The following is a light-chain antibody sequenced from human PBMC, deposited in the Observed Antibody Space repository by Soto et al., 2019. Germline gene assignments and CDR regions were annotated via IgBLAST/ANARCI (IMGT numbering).Light chain of an antibody. V-gene: IGKV3-11*01. CDR1: QSGISY. CDR2: DAS. Sequence: VLTQSPATLSLSPGDTATLSCRARQSGISYLSWYQQKPGQAPRLLIYDASNRATGIPARFSGSGSGTDFTLTISSLEPEDFAVYYCQQRSNWPATYTFGQGTKLEIK. J-gene: IGKJ2*01. CDR3: QQRSNWPATYT.